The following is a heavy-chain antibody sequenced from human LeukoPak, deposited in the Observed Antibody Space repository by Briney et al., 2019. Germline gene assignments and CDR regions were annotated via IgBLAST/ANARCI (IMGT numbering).Heavy chain of an antibody. J-gene: IGHJ5*02. CDR1: GYTFTSYY. D-gene: IGHD1-26*01. CDR2: INPTGGST. Sequence: ASVKVSCKASGYTFTSYYMHWVRQAPGQGREGMGLINPTGGSTGYAQKFQGRVTMTRDMSTSTDYMELSRLRSEDTAIYYCARDNSVGDNAWWFDPWGQGTLVTVSS. V-gene: IGHV1-46*01. CDR3: ARDNSVGDNAWWFDP.